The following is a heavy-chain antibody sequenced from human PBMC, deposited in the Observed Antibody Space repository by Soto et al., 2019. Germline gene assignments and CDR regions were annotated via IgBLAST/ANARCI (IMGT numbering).Heavy chain of an antibody. D-gene: IGHD5-18*01. CDR3: AQRKHSSGDSYGDPDYYYGMDV. Sequence: GASLKFSWKCSGYSFTSYWLGWVRQMPGKGLEWMGIIYPGDSDARYSPSSQGQVTIAADNSISTAYLQWSRLKASDTAMYYCAQRKHSSGDSYGDPDYYYGMDVWGQGTTVTVSS. CDR1: GYSFTSYW. CDR2: IYPGDSDA. J-gene: IGHJ6*02. V-gene: IGHV5-51*01.